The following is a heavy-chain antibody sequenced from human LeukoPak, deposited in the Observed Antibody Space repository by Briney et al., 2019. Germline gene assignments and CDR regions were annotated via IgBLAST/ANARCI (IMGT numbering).Heavy chain of an antibody. CDR3: ARRARLRYFDWFNFDY. V-gene: IGHV5-51*01. CDR1: GYSFTSYW. D-gene: IGHD3-9*01. J-gene: IGHJ4*02. CDR2: IYPGDSDT. Sequence: GESLKISCKGSGYSFTSYWIGWVRQMPGKGLEWMGIIYPGDSDTRYSPSFQGQVTISADKSISTAYLQWSSLKASDTAMYYCARRARLRYFDWFNFDYWGQGTLVTVSS.